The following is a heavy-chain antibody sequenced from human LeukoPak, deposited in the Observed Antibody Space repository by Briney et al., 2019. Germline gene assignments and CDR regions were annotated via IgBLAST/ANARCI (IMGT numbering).Heavy chain of an antibody. V-gene: IGHV3-33*01. Sequence: PGGSLRLSCAASGFTFSSYGMHWVSQAPGKGLEWVAVIWYDGSNKYYADSVKGRFTISRDNSKNTLYLQMNSLRADDTAVYYCARADYGYSHDAFDIWGQGTMVTVSS. D-gene: IGHD5-18*01. J-gene: IGHJ3*02. CDR2: IWYDGSNK. CDR3: ARADYGYSHDAFDI. CDR1: GFTFSSYG.